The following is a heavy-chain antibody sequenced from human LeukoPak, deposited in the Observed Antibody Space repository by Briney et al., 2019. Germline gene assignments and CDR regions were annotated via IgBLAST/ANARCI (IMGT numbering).Heavy chain of an antibody. D-gene: IGHD3-10*01. V-gene: IGHV4-61*01. Sequence: SETLSLTCTVSGGSVRSGSYYWSWIRQPPGKGLEWIGYIYYSGSTNYNPSLKSRVTISADTSKNQFSLKLSSVTAADTAVYYCARTHYYGSEAKYCFDYWGQGTLVTVSS. J-gene: IGHJ4*02. CDR1: GGSVRSGSYY. CDR3: ARTHYYGSEAKYCFDY. CDR2: IYYSGST.